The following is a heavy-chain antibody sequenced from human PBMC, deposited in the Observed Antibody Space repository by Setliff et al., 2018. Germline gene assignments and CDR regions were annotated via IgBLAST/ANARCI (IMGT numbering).Heavy chain of an antibody. D-gene: IGHD3-10*01. CDR2: IKEDGSEK. V-gene: IGHV3-7*01. CDR3: ARIRRAFDI. CDR1: RFTFSNYW. Sequence: PGGSLRLSCAASRFTFSNYWMSWVRQAPGKGLEWVANIKEDGSEKYYVDSVKGRFTISRDNAKNSLYLQMNSLRAEDTAVYYCARIRRAFDIWGQGTMVTVSS. J-gene: IGHJ3*02.